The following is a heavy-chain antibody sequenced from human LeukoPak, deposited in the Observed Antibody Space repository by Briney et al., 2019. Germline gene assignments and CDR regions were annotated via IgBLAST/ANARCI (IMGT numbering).Heavy chain of an antibody. CDR1: GGSISSSSYY. J-gene: IGHJ4*02. D-gene: IGHD3-22*01. V-gene: IGHV4-39*01. CDR3: ARQEGSYYYDSSGYFAY. CDR2: IYYSGST. Sequence: SETPSLTCTVSGGSISSSSYYWGWIRQPPGKGLEWIGSIYYSGSTYYNPSLKSRVTISVDTSKNQFSLKLSSVTAADTAVYYCARQEGSYYYDSSGYFAYWGQGTLVTVSS.